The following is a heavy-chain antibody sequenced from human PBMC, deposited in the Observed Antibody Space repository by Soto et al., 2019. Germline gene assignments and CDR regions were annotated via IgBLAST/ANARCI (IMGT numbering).Heavy chain of an antibody. CDR3: ANLGLIDE. D-gene: IGHD2-15*01. V-gene: IGHV3-30*18. Sequence: QVQLVESGGGVVQPGRSLRLSCAASGFTFSNFGMHWVRQAPGKGLEWVAVITYDGSSKYFADSVKGRFTISRDNSQNTLYLHMNSLRPEDTAVYYCANLGLIDEWGLGTLVTVSS. CDR1: GFTFSNFG. J-gene: IGHJ4*02. CDR2: ITYDGSSK.